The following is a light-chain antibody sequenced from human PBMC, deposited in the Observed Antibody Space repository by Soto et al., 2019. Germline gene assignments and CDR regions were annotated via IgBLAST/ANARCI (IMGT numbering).Light chain of an antibody. V-gene: IGKV1-5*03. CDR3: HPDNSYWR. CDR1: QSISSW. CDR2: KAS. Sequence: DIQRTQSPSTLSASVGDRVTITCRASQSISSWLAWYQQKPGKAPKLLIYKASSLESGVPSRFSGSGSGTEFTLTISSLQPDDFATCYGHPDNSYWRFGQRSK. J-gene: IGKJ1*01.